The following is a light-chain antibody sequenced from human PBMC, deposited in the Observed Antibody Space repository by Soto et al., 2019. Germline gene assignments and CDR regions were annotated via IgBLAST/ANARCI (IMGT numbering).Light chain of an antibody. CDR2: AAS. CDR3: QKYNSAPQT. CDR1: QGISSY. J-gene: IGKJ1*01. Sequence: DIQMTQSPSSLSASVGNRVIITCRASQGISSYLAWYQQKPGKVPKLLIYAASTLQSGVPSRFSGSGSGTDFTLTISSLQPEDVATYYCQKYNSAPQTFGHGTKVDIK. V-gene: IGKV1-27*01.